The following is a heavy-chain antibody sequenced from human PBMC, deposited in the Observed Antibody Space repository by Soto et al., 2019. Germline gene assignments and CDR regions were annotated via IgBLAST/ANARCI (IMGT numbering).Heavy chain of an antibody. Sequence: GGSLRLSCAPSGFTFSSYAMSWVRQAPGKELEWVSAISGSGGSTYYADSVKGRFTIYRDNSKNTLYLQMNSLRAEDTAVYYCAKAPSPWYYDFWSGYYPLDYWGQGTLVTVSS. D-gene: IGHD3-3*01. J-gene: IGHJ4*02. CDR1: GFTFSSYA. CDR2: ISGSGGST. V-gene: IGHV3-23*01. CDR3: AKAPSPWYYDFWSGYYPLDY.